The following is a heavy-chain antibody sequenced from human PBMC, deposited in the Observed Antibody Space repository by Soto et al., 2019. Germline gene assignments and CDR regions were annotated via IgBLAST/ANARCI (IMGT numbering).Heavy chain of an antibody. CDR2: INAGNGNT. V-gene: IGHV1-3*01. CDR1: GYTFTSYG. CDR3: ASLEGDFWSGYYGYYYYGMDV. D-gene: IGHD3-3*01. Sequence: GASVKLSCKASGYTFTSYGGSWVCQAPGQRLEWMGWINAGNGNTKYSQKFQGRVTITRDTSASTAYMELSSLRSEDTAVYYCASLEGDFWSGYYGYYYYGMDVWGQGTTVTVSS. J-gene: IGHJ6*02.